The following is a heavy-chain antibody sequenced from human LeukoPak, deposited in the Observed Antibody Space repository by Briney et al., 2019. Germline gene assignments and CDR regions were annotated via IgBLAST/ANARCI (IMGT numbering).Heavy chain of an antibody. J-gene: IGHJ4*02. CDR3: AKTDIVVVVAATLGWWYFDY. CDR2: LYSGGST. D-gene: IGHD2-15*01. V-gene: IGHV3-53*01. CDR1: GFTVSSNY. Sequence: GGSLRLSCAASGFTVSSNYMSWVRQAPRRGLEWVSVLYSGGSTYYADSMKGRFTISRDNSKNTLYLQMNSLRAEDTAVYYCAKTDIVVVVAATLGWWYFDYWGQGTLVTVSS.